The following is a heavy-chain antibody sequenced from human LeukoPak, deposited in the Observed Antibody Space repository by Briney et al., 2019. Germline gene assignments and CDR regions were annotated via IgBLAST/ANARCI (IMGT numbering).Heavy chain of an antibody. CDR3: TTGLDGSGSYYEPFDY. D-gene: IGHD3-10*01. Sequence: GGSLRLSCAASGFTFSNAWMSWVRQAPGKGLEWVGRIKSKTDGGTTDYAAPVKGRFTISRDDSKNTLYLQMNSLKTEDTAVHYCTTGLDGSGSYYEPFDYWGQGTLVTVSS. J-gene: IGHJ4*02. CDR1: GFTFSNAW. V-gene: IGHV3-15*01. CDR2: IKSKTDGGTT.